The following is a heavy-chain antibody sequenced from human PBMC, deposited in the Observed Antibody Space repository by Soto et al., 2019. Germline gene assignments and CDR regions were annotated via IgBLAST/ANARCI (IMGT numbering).Heavy chain of an antibody. Sequence: VQLLESGGGLVQPGGSLRLSCAASGFTFSNYAMTWVRQAPGKGLEWVSVIRGSGDVTYYADSAQGRFAISRDTSKNTLYLQMSSLRDEDTAIYYCAKRGSPSYSYYMDDWGKGTTVTVSS. CDR2: IRGSGDVT. J-gene: IGHJ6*03. CDR1: GFTFSNYA. CDR3: AKRGSPSYSYYMDD. V-gene: IGHV3-23*01. D-gene: IGHD5-12*01.